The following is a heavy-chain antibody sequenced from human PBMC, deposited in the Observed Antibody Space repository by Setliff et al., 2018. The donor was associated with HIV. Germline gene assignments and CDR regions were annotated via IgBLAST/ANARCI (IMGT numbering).Heavy chain of an antibody. CDR3: ARDPQDTRGWYIYYFDY. Sequence: GASVKVSCQASGYTLSTYGISWVRQAPGQGLEWMGWISAHSGYAKSAQKFQGRVTMDTDTSTNTAYMELKSLRSDDTAVYYCARDPQDTRGWYIYYFDYWGQGTLVTVSS. D-gene: IGHD6-19*01. CDR1: GYTLSTYG. CDR2: ISAHSGYA. V-gene: IGHV1-18*01. J-gene: IGHJ4*02.